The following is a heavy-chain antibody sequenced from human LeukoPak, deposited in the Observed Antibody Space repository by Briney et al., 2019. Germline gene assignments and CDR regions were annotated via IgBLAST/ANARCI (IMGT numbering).Heavy chain of an antibody. CDR3: ARDGAAGGFIGGGHYFDY. D-gene: IGHD6-25*01. Sequence: SETLSLTCTVSGGSISSSSYYWGWIRQPPGKGLEWIGSIYYSGSTYYNPSLKSRVTISVDTSKNQFSLKLSSVTAADTAVYYCARDGAAGGFIGGGHYFDYWGQGALVTVSS. CDR2: IYYSGST. J-gene: IGHJ4*02. CDR1: GGSISSSSYY. V-gene: IGHV4-39*07.